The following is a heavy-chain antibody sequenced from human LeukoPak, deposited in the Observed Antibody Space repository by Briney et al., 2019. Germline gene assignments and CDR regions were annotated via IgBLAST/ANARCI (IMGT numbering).Heavy chain of an antibody. J-gene: IGHJ4*02. V-gene: IGHV3-23*01. Sequence: GGSLRLSCAASGFTFSSYGMNWVRQAPGKGLEWVSAISGCGGSAYYADSVKGRFTISRDNSKNTLYLQMNSLRAEDTVVYYCAKDAYIVVVTAIPVDFDYWGQGTLVTVSS. CDR3: AKDAYIVVVTAIPVDFDY. CDR2: ISGCGGSA. D-gene: IGHD2-21*02. CDR1: GFTFSSYG.